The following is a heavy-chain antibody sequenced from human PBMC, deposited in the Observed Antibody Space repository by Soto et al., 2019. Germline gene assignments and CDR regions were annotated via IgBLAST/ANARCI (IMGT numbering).Heavy chain of an antibody. J-gene: IGHJ6*02. Sequence: SEPLSLTCTASGGSISSYYWSWIRQPPGKGLEWIGYIYYSGSTSYNPSLKSRVTISVDTSKNQFSLQLPSVTAANTAVSFCGRERTGYYGMDVWGQGNTVTASS. CDR1: GGSISSYY. CDR3: GRERTGYYGMDV. V-gene: IGHV4-59*01. CDR2: IYYSGST.